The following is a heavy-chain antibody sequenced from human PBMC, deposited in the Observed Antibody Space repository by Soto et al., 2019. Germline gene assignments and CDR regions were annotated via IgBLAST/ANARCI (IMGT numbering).Heavy chain of an antibody. D-gene: IGHD3-10*01. J-gene: IGHJ4*02. CDR3: AKAGGSESYLRAFDY. CDR1: GFTFSSYA. V-gene: IGHV3-23*01. CDR2: LSGSGGST. Sequence: DVQLLESGGGLVQPGGSLRLSCAASGFTFSSYAMTWVRLAPGKGLEWVSALSGSGGSTYYADSVKGRFTISRDNSKNTLYLQMNSLRAEDTAVYYCAKAGGSESYLRAFDYWGQGTLVTVSS.